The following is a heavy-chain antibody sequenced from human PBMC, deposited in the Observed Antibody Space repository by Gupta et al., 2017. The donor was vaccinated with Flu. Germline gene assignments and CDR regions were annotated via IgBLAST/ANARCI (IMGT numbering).Heavy chain of an antibody. J-gene: IGHJ2*01. CDR3: VRNAPGGGWHFDL. D-gene: IGHD2-8*02. CDR2: LNWNGGSS. CDR1: GFSFGDYG. V-gene: IGHV3-20*01. Sequence: EVQLVESGGGVVRPGGSLRLSCAASGFSFGDYGMCWVRQVPGKGLEWVSGLNWNGGSSAYPDSLKGRFTMSRDNAKNSLYLQMDNLRAEDTALYHCVRNAPGGGWHFDLWGRGTLVTVSS.